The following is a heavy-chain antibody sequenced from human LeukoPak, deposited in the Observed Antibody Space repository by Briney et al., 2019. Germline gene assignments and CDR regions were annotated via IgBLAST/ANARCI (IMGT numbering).Heavy chain of an antibody. CDR1: GYTLTELS. CDR3: ATDPIIAAAGTRGFDY. CDR2: FDPEDGET. D-gene: IGHD6-13*01. J-gene: IGHJ4*02. V-gene: IGHV1-24*01. Sequence: ASVKVSCKVSGYTLTELSMHWVRQAPGKGLEWMGGFDPEDGETIYAQKLQGRVTMTEDTSTDTAYMELSSLRSEDTAVYYCATDPIIAAAGTRGFDYWGQGTLVTVSS.